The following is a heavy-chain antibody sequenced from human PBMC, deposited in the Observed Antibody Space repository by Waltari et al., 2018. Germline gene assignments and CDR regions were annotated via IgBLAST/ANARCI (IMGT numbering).Heavy chain of an antibody. V-gene: IGHV3-23*03. Sequence: EVQLLESGGGLVQPGGSLRLSCAASGFIFSSDPMNWVRQAPGKGLEWVSVIYSGGSTYYADSVKGRFTISRDNSKNTLYLQMNSLRAEDTAVYYCASFQPYYFDYWGQGTLVTVSS. CDR1: GFIFSSDP. CDR3: ASFQPYYFDY. CDR2: IYSGGST. J-gene: IGHJ4*02.